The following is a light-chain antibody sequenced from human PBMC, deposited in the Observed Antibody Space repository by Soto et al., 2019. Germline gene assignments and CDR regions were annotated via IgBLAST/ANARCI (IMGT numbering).Light chain of an antibody. J-gene: IGKJ1*01. CDR2: KAS. CDR1: QSISSW. Sequence: DIQMTQSPSTLSASVGDRVIITCRASQSISSWLAWYQQKPGKAPKLLIYKASSLESGDPSRYSGSGSGTEFTLTISSLQPDDFAIYYCQQYNSYPWTFGQGTKVEIK. V-gene: IGKV1-5*03. CDR3: QQYNSYPWT.